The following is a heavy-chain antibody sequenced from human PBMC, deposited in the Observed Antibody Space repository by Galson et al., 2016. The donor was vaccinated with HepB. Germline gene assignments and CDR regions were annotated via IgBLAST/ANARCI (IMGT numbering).Heavy chain of an antibody. Sequence: CAISGDSVSSSTAAWIWIRQSPSRGLEWLGRTYYRSKWYNDYAVSVKSRITIHPNTSKNQFSLQLSSVTPEDTAVYYCAREVRYSPSGGMDVWGQGTTVTVPS. CDR2: TYYRSKWYN. CDR1: GDSVSSSTAA. D-gene: IGHD3-9*01. CDR3: AREVRYSPSGGMDV. V-gene: IGHV6-1*01. J-gene: IGHJ6*02.